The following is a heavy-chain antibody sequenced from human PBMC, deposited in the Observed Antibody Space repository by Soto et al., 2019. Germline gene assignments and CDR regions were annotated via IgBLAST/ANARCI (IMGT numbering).Heavy chain of an antibody. D-gene: IGHD2-15*01. Sequence: SETLSLTCAVYGGSFSGYYWSWIRQPPGKGLEWIGEINHSGSTNYNPSLKSRVTISVDTSKNQFSLKLSSVTAADTAVYYCARVEGVVVVAATPSRGAFDIWGQGTMVTVSS. V-gene: IGHV4-34*01. CDR1: GGSFSGYY. CDR2: INHSGST. J-gene: IGHJ3*02. CDR3: ARVEGVVVVAATPSRGAFDI.